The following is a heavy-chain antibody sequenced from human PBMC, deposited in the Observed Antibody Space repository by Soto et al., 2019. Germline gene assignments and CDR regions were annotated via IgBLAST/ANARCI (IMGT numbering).Heavy chain of an antibody. V-gene: IGHV4-30-4*01. J-gene: IGHJ6*02. Sequence: SETLSLTCTVSGDSISSGDYYWNWIRQPPGKGLEWIGLIYYSGSTYYNPSLESRVTISVGTSKNQFSLKLSSVTAADTAVYYCARHVSYGSESYYYGMDVWGQGTTVTVSS. CDR2: IYYSGST. D-gene: IGHD3-10*01. CDR1: GDSISSGDYY. CDR3: ARHVSYGSESYYYGMDV.